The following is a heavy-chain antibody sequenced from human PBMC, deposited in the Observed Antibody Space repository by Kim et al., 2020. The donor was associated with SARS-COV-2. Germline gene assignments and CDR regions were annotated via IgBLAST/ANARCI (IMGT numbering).Heavy chain of an antibody. D-gene: IGHD5-18*01. V-gene: IGHV4-34*01. Sequence: RVTISVDTSKNQFSLRLSSVTAADTAVYYCARGPSLVRGYSYGPAGFFDYWGQGTLVTVSS. J-gene: IGHJ4*02. CDR3: ARGPSLVRGYSYGPAGFFDY.